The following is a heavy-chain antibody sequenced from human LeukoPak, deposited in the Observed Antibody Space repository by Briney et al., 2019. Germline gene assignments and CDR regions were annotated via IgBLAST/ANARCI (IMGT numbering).Heavy chain of an antibody. V-gene: IGHV1-2*02. CDR1: GYTFTGYY. Sequence: ASVKVSCKASGYTFTGYYMHWVRQAPGQGLEWMGWINPNSGGTNHPQKFQGRVTMTRDTSISTAYMELSRLRSDDTAVYYCARGGIPIHYYYMDVWGKGTTVTISS. D-gene: IGHD2-2*02. J-gene: IGHJ6*03. CDR2: INPNSGGT. CDR3: ARGGIPIHYYYMDV.